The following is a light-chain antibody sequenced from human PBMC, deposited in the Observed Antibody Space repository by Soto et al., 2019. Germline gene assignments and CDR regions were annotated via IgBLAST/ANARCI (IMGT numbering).Light chain of an antibody. CDR3: QQFDDPPWT. CDR1: QDISDV. V-gene: IGKV1-33*01. Sequence: DIPMTQSPSALSASVGDRVTITCQASQDISDVLNRYQQQPGKGPKVLIYDAPKVHTGVPSRWSGRGCAKVFTSTSSSQPPDYGVSYCCQQFDDPPWTFGQGTKLDIK. CDR2: DAP. J-gene: IGKJ1*01.